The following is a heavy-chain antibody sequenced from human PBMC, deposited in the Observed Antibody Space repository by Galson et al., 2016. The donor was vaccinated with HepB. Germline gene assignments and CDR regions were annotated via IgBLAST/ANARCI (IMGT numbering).Heavy chain of an antibody. Sequence: QSGAEVKKPGESLKISCEASGYTFTNFWIGWVRQTPGKGLECVGLIYPGDSDTKYSPTFQGHVTISADRSISTAVLQWNSLRASDTAIYYCARPGYDTTARTPVEIWGQGTMVTVSS. CDR2: IYPGDSDT. CDR1: GYTFTNFW. V-gene: IGHV5-51*01. D-gene: IGHD3-22*01. J-gene: IGHJ3*02. CDR3: ARPGYDTTARTPVEI.